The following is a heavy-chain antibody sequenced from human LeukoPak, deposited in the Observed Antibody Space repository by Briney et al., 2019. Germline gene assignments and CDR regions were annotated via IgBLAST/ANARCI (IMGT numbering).Heavy chain of an antibody. CDR1: GGSISTNNYY. J-gene: IGHJ4*02. Sequence: PSETLSLTCTVSGGSISTNNYYWGWIRQPPGKGLEWIGSIFYPGNTYYNPSLNSRVTISIDTSKDQFSLKLTSVTAADTAIFYCARHGYDVLSGLFDYWGQGSLVTVSS. V-gene: IGHV4-39*01. CDR2: IFYPGNT. CDR3: ARHGYDVLSGLFDY. D-gene: IGHD3-3*01.